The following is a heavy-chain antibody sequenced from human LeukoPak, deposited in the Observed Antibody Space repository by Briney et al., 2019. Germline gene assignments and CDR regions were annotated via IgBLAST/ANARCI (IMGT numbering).Heavy chain of an antibody. Sequence: AASVKVSCKASGYTFTSYYMHWVRQAPGQGLEWMGIINPSGGSTSYAQKFQGRVTMTRDTSTSTVYMELSSLRSEDTAVYYCATGDYCSGGSCYSGFLALDYWGQGTLVTVSS. D-gene: IGHD2-15*01. J-gene: IGHJ4*02. CDR2: INPSGGST. CDR3: ATGDYCSGGSCYSGFLALDY. V-gene: IGHV1-46*01. CDR1: GYTFTSYY.